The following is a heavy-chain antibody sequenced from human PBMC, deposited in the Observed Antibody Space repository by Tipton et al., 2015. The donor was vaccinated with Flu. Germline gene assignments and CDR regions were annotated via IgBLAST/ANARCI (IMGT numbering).Heavy chain of an antibody. CDR1: GFTFSSYS. V-gene: IGHV3-21*01. CDR2: ISSSSYI. CDR3: ARVVITGTTSGFDY. Sequence: SLRLSCAASGFTFSSYSMNWARQAPGKGLEWVSSISSSSYIYYADSVKGRFTISRDNAKNSLYLQMNSLRAEDTAVYYCARVVITGTTSGFDYWGQGTLVTVSS. D-gene: IGHD1-20*01. J-gene: IGHJ4*02.